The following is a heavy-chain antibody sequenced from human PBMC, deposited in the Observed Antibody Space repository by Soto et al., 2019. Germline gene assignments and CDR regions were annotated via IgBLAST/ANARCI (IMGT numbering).Heavy chain of an antibody. Sequence: GASVKVSCKGSGYNFNSHSINWLRPAPGQGLEWMGWINPNTGNPTYEQGFTGRFVFSVDTSVSTVYLQIFTLKADDSAVYYCARDRSSVSFDYWGQGTLVTDSS. D-gene: IGHD3-3*01. J-gene: IGHJ4*02. CDR3: ARDRSSVSFDY. CDR1: GYNFNSHS. V-gene: IGHV7-4-1*01. CDR2: INPNTGNP.